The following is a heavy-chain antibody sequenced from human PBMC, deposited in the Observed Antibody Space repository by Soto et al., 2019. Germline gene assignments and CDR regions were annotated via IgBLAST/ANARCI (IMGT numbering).Heavy chain of an antibody. J-gene: IGHJ3*02. Sequence: EVQLVESGGGLVQPGGSLRLSCAACGFTFSDSSMNWVRQGPGKRLEWVSYISASSSSIYYADSLKGRFTISRDNGKNSLYLQMNSLRAEDTALYYCARSYGDTDAFDIWGQGTMVTVSS. CDR3: ARSYGDTDAFDI. CDR1: GFTFSDSS. D-gene: IGHD4-17*01. V-gene: IGHV3-48*01. CDR2: ISASSSSI.